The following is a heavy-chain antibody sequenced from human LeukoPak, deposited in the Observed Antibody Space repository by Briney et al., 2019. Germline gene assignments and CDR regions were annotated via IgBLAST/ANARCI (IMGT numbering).Heavy chain of an antibody. D-gene: IGHD6-6*01. CDR3: ARGGPFPSSSSSREYYLDY. CDR2: RSIYNGNT. Sequence: GASVKVSCKASGYDFINYGISWVRQAPGQGLEWMGWRSIYNGNTDYKLQGRVTMTTGTSTSTAYMEVRSLRSDDTAVYYCARGGPFPSSSSSREYYLDYWGQGTLVTVS. CDR1: GYDFINYG. V-gene: IGHV1-18*01. J-gene: IGHJ4*02.